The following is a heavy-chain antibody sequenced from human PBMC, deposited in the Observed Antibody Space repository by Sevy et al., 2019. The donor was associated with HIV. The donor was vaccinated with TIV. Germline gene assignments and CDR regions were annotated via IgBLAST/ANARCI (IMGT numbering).Heavy chain of an antibody. J-gene: IGHJ6*02. CDR2: IYPGDSDT. D-gene: IGHD6-6*01. V-gene: IGHV5-51*01. CDR3: ARCHPYSSSSYYYYYYGMDV. CDR1: GYSFTSYW. Sequence: GESLKISCKGSGYSFTSYWIGWVRQMPGKGLEWMGIIYPGDSDTRYSPSFQGQVTISADKSISTAYLQWSSLKASDTAMYYCARCHPYSSSSYYYYYYGMDVWGQGTTVTVSS.